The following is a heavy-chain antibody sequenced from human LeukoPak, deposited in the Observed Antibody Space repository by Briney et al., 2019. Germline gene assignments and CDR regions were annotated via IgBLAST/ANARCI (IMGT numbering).Heavy chain of an antibody. CDR2: IGTAGDT. J-gene: IGHJ4*02. CDR3: ARGTMGGFDY. Sequence: GGSLTLSCAASGFTFSTYDMHWVRHGTGKGLEWVSAIGTAGDTYYPGSVKGRFTISRENAKNSLYLQMNTLRAGETAVYYCARGTMGGFDYWGRGIVVTVSS. CDR1: GFTFSTYD. V-gene: IGHV3-13*04. D-gene: IGHD1-26*01.